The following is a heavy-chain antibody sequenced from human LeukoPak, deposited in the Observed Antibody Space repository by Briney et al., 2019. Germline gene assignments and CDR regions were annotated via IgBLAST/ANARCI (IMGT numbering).Heavy chain of an antibody. CDR1: GGSITSGTYY. CDR3: AREVRPPGATGDNWLDP. V-gene: IGHV4-61*09. CDR2: ISTTGST. J-gene: IGHJ5*02. Sequence: PSGTLSLTCTVSGGSITSGTYYWSWIRQPAGKGLEWIGHISTTGSTTYKPSLKSRVAIVVDTTKNQLSLKLSSVTAADTAVYYCAREVRPPGATGDNWLDPWGQGTLVTVSS. D-gene: IGHD2-2*01.